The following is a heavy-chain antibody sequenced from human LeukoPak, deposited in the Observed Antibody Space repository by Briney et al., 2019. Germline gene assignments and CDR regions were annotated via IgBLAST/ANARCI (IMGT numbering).Heavy chain of an antibody. J-gene: IGHJ4*02. CDR3: ARRGYHDSSGYDY. V-gene: IGHV3-21*06. Sequence: GGSLRLSCAASGFTFSDNYMTWVRQAPGKGLEWVSSISGRSDDIYYADSVKGRFTISRDNAKNSVFLQMNNLRVEDTGIYYCARRGYHDSSGYDYWGQGTPVTVSS. CDR1: GFTFSDNY. D-gene: IGHD3-22*01. CDR2: ISGRSDDI.